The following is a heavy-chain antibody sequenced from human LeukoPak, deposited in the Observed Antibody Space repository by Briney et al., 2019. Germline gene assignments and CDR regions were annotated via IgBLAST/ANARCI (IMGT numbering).Heavy chain of an antibody. CDR1: GYTFTGYY. J-gene: IGHJ4*02. D-gene: IGHD5-24*01. V-gene: IGHV1-2*02. CDR2: INPNSGGT. CDR3: ARRKGVLEYYFDY. Sequence: ASVKVSCKASGYTFTGYYMHWVRQAPGQGLEWMGWINPNSGGTNYAQKFQGRVTMTRDTSISTAYMELSRLRSDDTAVYYCARRKGVLEYYFDYWGQGTLVTVSS.